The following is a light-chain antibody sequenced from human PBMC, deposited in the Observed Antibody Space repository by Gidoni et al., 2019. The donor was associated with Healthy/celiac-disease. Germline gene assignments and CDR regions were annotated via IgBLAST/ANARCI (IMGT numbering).Light chain of an antibody. CDR2: AAS. CDR3: QQSYSKSS. V-gene: IGKV1-39*01. J-gene: IGKJ2*04. CDR1: QSISSY. Sequence: DIQMTQSPSSLSASVGDRVTITCRASQSISSYLNWYQQKPGKAPKLLIYAASSLQSGVPSRFSGSGSGTDFTLTISSLQPEDFATYYCQQSYSKSSFGQGTKLEIK.